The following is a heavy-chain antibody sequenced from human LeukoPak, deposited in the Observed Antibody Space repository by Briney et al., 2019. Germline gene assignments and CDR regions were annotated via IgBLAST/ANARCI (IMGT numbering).Heavy chain of an antibody. V-gene: IGHV3-30*18. CDR3: AKDRDIAVAGTDDAFDI. CDR1: GFTFSSHG. D-gene: IGHD6-13*01. Sequence: GGSLRLSCAASGFTFSSHGMHWVRQAPGKGLEWVAVIAYDGSSEYYADSVKGRFTISRDNSKKTLYLQMNSLRAEDTAVDYCAKDRDIAVAGTDDAFDIWGQGTMVTVSS. CDR2: IAYDGSSE. J-gene: IGHJ3*02.